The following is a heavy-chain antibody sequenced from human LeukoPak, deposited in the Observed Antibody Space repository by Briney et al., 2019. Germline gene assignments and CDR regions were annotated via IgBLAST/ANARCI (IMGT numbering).Heavy chain of an antibody. J-gene: IGHJ6*03. V-gene: IGHV1-2*02. D-gene: IGHD2-2*01. CDR1: GYTFTGYY. CDR3: ARAVYCSSTSCYHSYMDV. Sequence: ASVKVSCKASGYTFTGYYMHWVRQAPGQGLEWMGWINPNSGGTNYAQKFQGRVTMTRDKSISTAYMELRSLRSDDTAMYYCARAVYCSSTSCYHSYMDVWGKGTTVTVSS. CDR2: INPNSGGT.